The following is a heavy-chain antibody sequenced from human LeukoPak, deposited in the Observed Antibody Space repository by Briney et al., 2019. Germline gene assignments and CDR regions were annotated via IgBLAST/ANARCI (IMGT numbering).Heavy chain of an antibody. CDR3: ARGRPGDYFDY. D-gene: IGHD6-25*01. V-gene: IGHV1-2*02. CDR2: INPNSGGT. J-gene: IGHJ4*02. CDR1: GYTLTELS. Sequence: ASVKVSCKVSGYTLTELSMHWVRQAPGQGLEWMGWINPNSGGTSYLQNFQGRVTMTRDTSISTAYMDLSRLRPDDTAVYYCARGRPGDYFDYWGQGTLVTVSS.